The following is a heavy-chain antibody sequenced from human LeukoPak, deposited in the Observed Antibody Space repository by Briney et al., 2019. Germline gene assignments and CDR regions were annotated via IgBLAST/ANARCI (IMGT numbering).Heavy chain of an antibody. J-gene: IGHJ4*02. D-gene: IGHD3-22*01. CDR1: GFTFSAFW. Sequence: GGSLRLSCAASGFTFSAFWMHWVRQAPGKGLVWVSRINSDGSSTTYADSVKGRFTVSRDNAKNTLYLQMDSLRAEDSAVYYCARGLVPDTSGYYSDYWGQGILVTVSS. CDR3: ARGLVPDTSGYYSDY. V-gene: IGHV3-74*01. CDR2: INSDGSST.